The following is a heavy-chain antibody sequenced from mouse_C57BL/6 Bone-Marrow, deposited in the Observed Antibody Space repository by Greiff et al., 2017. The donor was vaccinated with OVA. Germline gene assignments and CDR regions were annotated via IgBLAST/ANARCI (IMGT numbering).Heavy chain of an antibody. D-gene: IGHD1-1*01. CDR1: GFTFSSSG. CDR2: ISSGGSYT. Sequence: DVMLVESGGDLVKPGGSLKLSCAASGFTFSSSGMSWVRQTPDKRLEWVATISSGGSYTYYPDSVKGRFTISRDNAKNTLYLQMSSLTSEDTAMYYCARHYDGSSPAYWGQGTRVTVSA. J-gene: IGHJ3*01. CDR3: ARHYDGSSPAY. V-gene: IGHV5-6*02.